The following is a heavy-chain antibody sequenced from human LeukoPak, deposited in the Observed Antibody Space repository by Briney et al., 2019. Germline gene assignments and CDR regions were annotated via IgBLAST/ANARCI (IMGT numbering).Heavy chain of an antibody. CDR3: AKDAASIVGAKGLDY. D-gene: IGHD1-26*01. V-gene: IGHV3-30*02. CDR1: GFTFSSCG. Sequence: PGGSLRLFCAASGFTFSSCGMHWVRQAPGKRLEWWAFIRYDGRNKYYADSVKGRFTISRDNSKITLYLQMNSLRAEDTAVYYCAKDAASIVGAKGLDYWGQGTLVSVSS. J-gene: IGHJ4*02. CDR2: IRYDGRNK.